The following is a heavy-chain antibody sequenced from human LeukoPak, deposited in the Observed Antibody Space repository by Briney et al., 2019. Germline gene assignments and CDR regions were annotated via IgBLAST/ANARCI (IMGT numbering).Heavy chain of an antibody. J-gene: IGHJ5*02. CDR2: IYPGDSDT. CDR3: ARQGGVVAATRWFDP. V-gene: IGHV5-51*01. Sequence: GESLKISCKGSGYSFTSYWIGWVRQMPGKGLEWMGIIYPGDSDTRYSPSFQGQVTISADKSISTAYLQWSSLKASDTAMYYCARQGGVVAATRWFDPWGQGTLVTVSS. CDR1: GYSFTSYW. D-gene: IGHD2-15*01.